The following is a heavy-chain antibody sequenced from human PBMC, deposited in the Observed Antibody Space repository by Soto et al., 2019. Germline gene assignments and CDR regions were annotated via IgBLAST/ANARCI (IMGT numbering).Heavy chain of an antibody. CDR2: MNPNSGNT. Sequence: ASVKVSCKASGYTFTSYDINWVLQATGQGLEWMGWMNPNSGNTGYAQKFQGRVTMTRNTSISTAYMELSSLRSEDTAVYYCARVLRYFDWLPYYFDYWGQGTLVTVSS. CDR1: GYTFTSYD. J-gene: IGHJ4*02. V-gene: IGHV1-8*01. CDR3: ARVLRYFDWLPYYFDY. D-gene: IGHD3-9*01.